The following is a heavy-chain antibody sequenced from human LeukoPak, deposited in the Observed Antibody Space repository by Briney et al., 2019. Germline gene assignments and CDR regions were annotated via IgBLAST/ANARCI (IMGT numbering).Heavy chain of an antibody. J-gene: IGHJ4*02. CDR1: GFSLSISGVG. Sequence: SGPTLVNPTQTLTLTCTFSGFSLSISGVGGGWIRQPPGKALEWLALIYWDDDKRYSPSLKGRLTITKDTSKNQIVLTMTNMDPVDTATYYCAHWFSTVSAFDYWGQGTLVTVSS. V-gene: IGHV2-5*02. D-gene: IGHD4-11*01. CDR2: IYWDDDK. CDR3: AHWFSTVSAFDY.